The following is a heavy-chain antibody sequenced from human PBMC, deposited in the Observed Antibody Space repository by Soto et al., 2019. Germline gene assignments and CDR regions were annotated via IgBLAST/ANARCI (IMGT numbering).Heavy chain of an antibody. Sequence: QVPLQESGPGLVKPSENLSLTCTVSGDSMSPFYWNWIRQSPGKGLEWIGYIYYSGNTNYNPSLKIRVAISVDTSKNQFYLKLSSVTAADTAVYYCARGVYDYWSGYYAGSGLDVWGQGTTVTVS. V-gene: IGHV4-59*13. CDR3: ARGVYDYWSGYYAGSGLDV. J-gene: IGHJ6*02. CDR2: IYYSGNT. CDR1: GDSMSPFY. D-gene: IGHD3-3*01.